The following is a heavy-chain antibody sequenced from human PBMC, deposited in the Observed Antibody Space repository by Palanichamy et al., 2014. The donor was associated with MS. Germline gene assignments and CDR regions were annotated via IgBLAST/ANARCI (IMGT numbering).Heavy chain of an antibody. V-gene: IGHV3-48*02. J-gene: IGHJ6*02. Sequence: EVQLVESEGGLVQPGGSLRLSCAASGFTFSSYSMNWVRQAPGKGLEWVSYISSSSSTIYYADSVKGRFTISRDNAKNSLYLQMNSLRDEDTAVYYCARVTAAGSRFYYYGMDVWGQGTTVTVSS. CDR1: GFTFSSYS. CDR2: ISSSSSTI. D-gene: IGHD6-13*01. CDR3: ARVTAAGSRFYYYGMDV.